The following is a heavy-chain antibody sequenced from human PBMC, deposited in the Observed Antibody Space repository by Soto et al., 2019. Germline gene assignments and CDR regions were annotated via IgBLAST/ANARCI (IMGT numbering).Heavy chain of an antibody. CDR1: GFTFSSCT. CDR3: SGCSGGACHQTYGMDV. CDR2: ISPRTSQI. J-gene: IGHJ6*02. D-gene: IGHD2-15*01. Sequence: EVHLVESGGGLVKPGGSLRLSGAVSGFTFSSCTMNWVRQAPGKGLEWVSSISPRTSQIYYADSVKGRFTITIDNAKNSLFLKMNSLRAEDTAGYYCSGCSGGACHQTYGMDVWGQGTTVTVSS. V-gene: IGHV3-21*01.